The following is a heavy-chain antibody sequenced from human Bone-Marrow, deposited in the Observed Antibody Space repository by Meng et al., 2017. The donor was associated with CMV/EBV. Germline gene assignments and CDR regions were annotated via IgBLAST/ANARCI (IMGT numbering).Heavy chain of an antibody. Sequence: GSLRLSCKGSGYSFTSYWIGWVRQMPGKGLEWMGIIYPGDSDTRYSPSFQGQVTISADKPISTAYLQWSSLKASDTAMYYCARSAYYDFWSGYGYGMDVWGQGTTVTVSS. CDR2: IYPGDSDT. D-gene: IGHD3-3*01. CDR3: ARSAYYDFWSGYGYGMDV. CDR1: GYSFTSYW. V-gene: IGHV5-51*04. J-gene: IGHJ6*02.